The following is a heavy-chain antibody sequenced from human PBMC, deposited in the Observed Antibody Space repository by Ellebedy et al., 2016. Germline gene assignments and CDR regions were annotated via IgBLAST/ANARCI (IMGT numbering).Heavy chain of an antibody. Sequence: GGSLRLXXTASGFMFSSYWMSWVRQAPGKGLEWVANIKPDGSAASYVDSVKGRFTISRDNAKNSVYLQMNSLRVDDTAIYYCAKDLPNWANDYWGQGALVTVSS. CDR1: GFMFSSYW. D-gene: IGHD7-27*01. CDR2: IKPDGSAA. CDR3: AKDLPNWANDY. J-gene: IGHJ4*02. V-gene: IGHV3-7*01.